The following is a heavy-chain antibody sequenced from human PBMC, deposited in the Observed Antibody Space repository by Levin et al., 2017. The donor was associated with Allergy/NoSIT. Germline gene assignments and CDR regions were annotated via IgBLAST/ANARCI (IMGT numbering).Heavy chain of an antibody. J-gene: IGHJ4*02. V-gene: IGHV3-11*01. D-gene: IGHD2-21*02. CDR2: ISSSGSTI. Sequence: GGSLRLSCAASGFTFSDYYMSWIRQAPGKGLEWVSYISSSGSTIYYADSVKGRFTISRDNAKNSLYLQMNSLRAEDTAVYYCAMHRTYCGGDCFHDYWGQGTLVTVSS. CDR3: AMHRTYCGGDCFHDY. CDR1: GFTFSDYY.